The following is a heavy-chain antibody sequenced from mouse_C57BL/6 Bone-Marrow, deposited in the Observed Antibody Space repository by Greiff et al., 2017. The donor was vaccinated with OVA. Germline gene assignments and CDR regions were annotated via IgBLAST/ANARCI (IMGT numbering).Heavy chain of an antibody. CDR1: GYTFTSYW. CDR2: IYPGNSDT. D-gene: IGHD3-2*02. Sequence: VQLQQSGTVLARPGASVKMSCKTSGYTFTSYWMHWVKQRPGQGLEWIGAIYPGNSDTSYNQKFKGKAKLTAVTSASTAYMELSSLTNEDSAVYYCTRSGLRPYYYAMDYWGQGTSVTVSS. J-gene: IGHJ4*01. V-gene: IGHV1-5*01. CDR3: TRSGLRPYYYAMDY.